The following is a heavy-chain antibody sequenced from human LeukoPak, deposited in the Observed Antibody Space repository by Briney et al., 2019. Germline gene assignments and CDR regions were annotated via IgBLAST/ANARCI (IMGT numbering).Heavy chain of an antibody. J-gene: IGHJ3*02. CDR3: ARVLEMATSRDAFDI. D-gene: IGHD5-24*01. V-gene: IGHV4-4*07. CDR2: IYTSGST. Sequence: SETLSLTCTVSGGSISSYYWSWIRQPAGKGLEWIGRIYTSGSTNYNPSLKSRVTISVDTSKNQFSLKLSSVTAADTAVYYCARVLEMATSRDAFDIWGQGTMVTVSS. CDR1: GGSISSYY.